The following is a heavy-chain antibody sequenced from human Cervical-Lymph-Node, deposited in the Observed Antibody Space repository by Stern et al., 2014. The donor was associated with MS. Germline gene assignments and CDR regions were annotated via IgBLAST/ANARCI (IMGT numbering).Heavy chain of an antibody. CDR2: VYYTGTP. J-gene: IGHJ6*02. V-gene: IGHV4-39*01. Sequence: QVQLQESGPGLVKPSETLSLTCTVSGASVSSGSYYWGWIRQSPGKRLEWIGYVYYTGTPYSNPSLSSRVTISIDTSNNHFFLNLPSLTATDTAVYYCARHDQFLGGMDVWGQGTTVTVSS. CDR3: ARHDQFLGGMDV. CDR1: GASVSSGSYY. D-gene: IGHD3-3*01.